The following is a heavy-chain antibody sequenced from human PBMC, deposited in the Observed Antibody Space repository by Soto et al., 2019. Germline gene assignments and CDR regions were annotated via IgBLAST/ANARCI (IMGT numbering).Heavy chain of an antibody. J-gene: IGHJ4*02. CDR1: GGSISSYY. CDR3: ARDLGARY. CDR2: IYYSGST. V-gene: IGHV4-59*01. Sequence: QVQLQESGPGLVKPSETLSLTCTVSGGSISSYYWSWIRQPPGKGLEWIGYIYYSGSTNYNPSLKSRVTISVDTSKNQFSLKLSSVTAADTAVYYCARDLGARYWGQGTLVTVSS. D-gene: IGHD6-6*01.